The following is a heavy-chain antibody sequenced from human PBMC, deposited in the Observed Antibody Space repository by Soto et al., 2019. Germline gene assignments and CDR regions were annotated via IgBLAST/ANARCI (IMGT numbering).Heavy chain of an antibody. J-gene: IGHJ5*02. CDR2: ISGSGGST. D-gene: IGHD3-10*01. CDR1: GFTFSSYA. CDR3: AKSVYGSDWLDP. Sequence: GALRLSCAASGFTFSSYAMSRVRQAPGKGLEWVSAISGSGGSTYYADSVKGRFTISRDNSKNTLYLQMNSLRAEDTAVYYCAKSVYGSDWLDPWGQGTLVTVYS. V-gene: IGHV3-23*01.